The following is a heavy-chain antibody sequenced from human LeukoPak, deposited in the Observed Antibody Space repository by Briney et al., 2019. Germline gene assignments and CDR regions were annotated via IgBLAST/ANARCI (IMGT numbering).Heavy chain of an antibody. CDR2: IYPGDSDT. V-gene: IGHV5-51*01. CDR3: ARQSYGSGNELIGPDNWFDP. J-gene: IGHJ5*02. D-gene: IGHD3-10*01. Sequence: GESLKISCKGSGYSFTSYWIGWVRQMPGKGLEWMGIIYPGDSDTRCSPSFQGQVTISADKSISTAYLQWSSLKASDTAMYYCARQSYGSGNELIGPDNWFDPWGQGTLVTVSS. CDR1: GYSFTSYW.